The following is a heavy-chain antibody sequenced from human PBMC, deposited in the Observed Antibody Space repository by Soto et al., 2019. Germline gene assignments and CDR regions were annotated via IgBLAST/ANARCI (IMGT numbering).Heavy chain of an antibody. J-gene: IGHJ3*02. CDR2: IYHSGST. CDR1: GGSISSGGYS. CDR3: ARQYDFWSGYEAQDAFDI. D-gene: IGHD3-3*01. Sequence: QLQLQESGSGLVKPSQTLSLTCAVSGGSISSGGYSWSWIRQPPGKGLEWIGYIYHSGSTYYNPSLKSRVTSTVDRSKNQFSLKLSSVTAADTAVYYCARQYDFWSGYEAQDAFDIWGQGTMVTVSS. V-gene: IGHV4-30-2*01.